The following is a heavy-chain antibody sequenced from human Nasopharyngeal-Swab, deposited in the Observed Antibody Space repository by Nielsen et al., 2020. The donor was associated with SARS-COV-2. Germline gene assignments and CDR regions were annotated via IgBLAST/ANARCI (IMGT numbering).Heavy chain of an antibody. V-gene: IGHV3-53*01. CDR2: MYIGGGT. D-gene: IGHD1-14*01. CDR1: GFIVSNNC. Sequence: GESLKISCAASGFIVSNNCMSWVRQAPGKGLEWVSVMYIGGGTFYADSVKGRFTISRDNSKNTLYLQMNTLRVEDTAVYYCARDASGPGYWGQGTLVTVSS. J-gene: IGHJ4*02. CDR3: ARDASGPGY.